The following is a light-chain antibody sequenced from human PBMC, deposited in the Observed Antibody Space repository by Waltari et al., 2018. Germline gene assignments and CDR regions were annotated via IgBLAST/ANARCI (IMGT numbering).Light chain of an antibody. Sequence: QSALTQPPSVSGSPGQSVTISCTGTSSDVGGFKRVSWYHQPPGTSPKLMIYEVINRPSGVPDRFSGSKSGNTASLTISGLQAEDEGDYYCSSYTVSYTWVFGGGTKLTVL. J-gene: IGLJ3*02. CDR3: SSYTVSYTWV. CDR1: SSDVGGFKR. V-gene: IGLV2-18*02. CDR2: EVI.